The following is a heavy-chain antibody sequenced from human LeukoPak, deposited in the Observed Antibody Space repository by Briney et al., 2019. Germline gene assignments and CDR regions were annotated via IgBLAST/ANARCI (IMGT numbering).Heavy chain of an antibody. CDR1: GFTVSSNY. V-gene: IGHV3-53*05. CDR2: IYSGGST. J-gene: IGHJ6*03. CDR3: AKESPKVYYYYMDV. Sequence: GGSLRLSCAASGFTVSSNYMSWVRQAPGKGLEWVSVIYSGGSTYYADSVKGRFTISRDNSKNTLYLQMNSLRAEDTAVYFCAKESPKVYYYYMDVWGKGTTVTISS.